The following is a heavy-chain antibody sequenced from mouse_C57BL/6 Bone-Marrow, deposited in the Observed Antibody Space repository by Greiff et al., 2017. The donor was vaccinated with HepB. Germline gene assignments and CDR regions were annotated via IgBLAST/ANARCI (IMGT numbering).Heavy chain of an antibody. Sequence: QVQLQQPGAELVKPGASVKMSCKASGYTFTSYWITWVKQRPGQGLEWIGDIYPGIGSTNYNEKFKSKATLTVDTSSSTAYMQLSSLTSEDSAVYYCARCGAHITTVGDAMDYWGQGTSVTVSS. V-gene: IGHV1-55*01. CDR3: ARCGAHITTVGDAMDY. CDR1: GYTFTSYW. CDR2: IYPGIGST. D-gene: IGHD1-1*01. J-gene: IGHJ4*01.